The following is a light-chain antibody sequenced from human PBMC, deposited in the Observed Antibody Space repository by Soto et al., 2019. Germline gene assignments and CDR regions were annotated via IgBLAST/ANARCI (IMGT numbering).Light chain of an antibody. J-gene: IGKJ2*01. Sequence: EIVLTQSPGSLSLSPGERATLSCRVSQSVSSNYLAWYQQKAGQAPRLLIYGASSRATGIPDRFSDSRSGTDFTLTISRLEPEDFAVYYCQHYGGSPPNTFGQGTKLEIK. CDR3: QHYGGSPPNT. CDR2: GAS. V-gene: IGKV3-20*01. CDR1: QSVSSNY.